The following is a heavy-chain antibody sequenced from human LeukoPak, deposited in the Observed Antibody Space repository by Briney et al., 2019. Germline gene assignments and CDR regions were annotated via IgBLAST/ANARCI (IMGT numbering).Heavy chain of an antibody. V-gene: IGHV3-30*04. CDR3: ARADYGGNSGFDY. J-gene: IGHJ4*02. CDR1: GFTFSSYA. CDR2: ISYDGSNK. D-gene: IGHD4-23*01. Sequence: GGSLRLSCAASGFTFSSYAMHWVRQAPGKGLEWVAVISYDGSNKYYADSVKGGFTISRDNSKNTLYLQMNSLRAEDTAVYYCARADYGGNSGFDYWGQGTLVTVSS.